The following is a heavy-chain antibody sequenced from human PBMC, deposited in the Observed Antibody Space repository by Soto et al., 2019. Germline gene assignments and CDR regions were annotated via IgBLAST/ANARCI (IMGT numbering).Heavy chain of an antibody. Sequence: QVQLVQSGAEVKKPGSSVKVSCKASGGTFSSYTISWVRQAPGQGLEWMGRIIPILGIANYAQKFQGRVTITADKSTSTAYMELSSLRSEDTAVYYCARYPGDSSGLRFDPWGQGTLVTVSS. CDR1: GGTFSSYT. CDR3: ARYPGDSSGLRFDP. V-gene: IGHV1-69*02. J-gene: IGHJ5*02. D-gene: IGHD6-19*01. CDR2: IIPILGIA.